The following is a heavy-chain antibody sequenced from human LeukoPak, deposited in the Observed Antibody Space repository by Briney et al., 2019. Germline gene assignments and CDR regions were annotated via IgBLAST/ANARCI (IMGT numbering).Heavy chain of an antibody. CDR3: ARVGGVGYCSGGSCYAIDY. D-gene: IGHD2-15*01. J-gene: IGHJ4*02. CDR2: INPNRGGT. Sequence: GASVKVSCKASGYTFTGYYMHWVRQAPGQGLEWMGWINPNRGGTNYAQKFQGRVTMTRDTSISTAYMELSRLRSDDTAVYYCARVGGVGYCSGGSCYAIDYWGQGTLVTVSS. CDR1: GYTFTGYY. V-gene: IGHV1-2*02.